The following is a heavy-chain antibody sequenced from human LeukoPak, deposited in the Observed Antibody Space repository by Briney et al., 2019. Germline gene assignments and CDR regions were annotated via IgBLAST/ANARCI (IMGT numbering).Heavy chain of an antibody. CDR3: ASPVTTYYYYGMDV. V-gene: IGHV3-74*01. J-gene: IGHJ6*02. CDR2: INSDGSST. Sequence: AGGSLRLSCAASGFTFSSYSMNWVRQAPGKGLVWVSRINSDGSSTSYADSVKGRFTISRDNAKNTLYLQMNSLRAEDTAVYYCASPVTTYYYYGMDVWGQGTTVTVSS. D-gene: IGHD4-17*01. CDR1: GFTFSSYS.